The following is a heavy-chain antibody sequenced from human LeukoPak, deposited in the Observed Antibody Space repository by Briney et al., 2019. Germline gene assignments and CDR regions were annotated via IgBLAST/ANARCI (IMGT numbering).Heavy chain of an antibody. Sequence: GGSLRLSCAASGFTFSSYAMSWVRQAPGKGLEWVSGISGSGDNTYFADSVKGRFTISRDNSKNTLYVQVNSLGTEDTAAYYCAKGSYYDSSGSFYFDYWGQGTLVTVSS. CDR1: GFTFSSYA. CDR3: AKGSYYDSSGSFYFDY. J-gene: IGHJ4*02. D-gene: IGHD3-22*01. CDR2: ISGSGDNT. V-gene: IGHV3-23*01.